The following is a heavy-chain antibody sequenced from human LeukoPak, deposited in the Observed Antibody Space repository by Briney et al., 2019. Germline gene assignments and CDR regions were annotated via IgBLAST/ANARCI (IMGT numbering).Heavy chain of an antibody. CDR1: GFNFIDYS. CDR3: ARDHRYAFDN. CDR2: IGISSGNT. V-gene: IGHV3-48*01. Sequence: GGSLRLSCAASGFNFIDYSMNWVRQAPGKGLEWISYIGISSGNTKYADSVKGRFTVSRDKARNSLYLQMNSLRVEDTAMYYCARDHRYAFDNWGHGTLVTVSS. J-gene: IGHJ4*01. D-gene: IGHD5-12*01.